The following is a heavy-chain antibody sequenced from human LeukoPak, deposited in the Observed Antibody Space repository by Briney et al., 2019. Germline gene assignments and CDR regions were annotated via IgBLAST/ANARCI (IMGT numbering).Heavy chain of an antibody. CDR2: TNSDGGST. D-gene: IGHD3-3*01. CDR1: LSTFTSDW. CDR3: ARALEWFYSPSRFDP. J-gene: IGHJ5*02. Sequence: GGALRLSCAPSLSTFTSDWVRSGREALGKGRLWVSRTNSDGGSTNYAHSVRGRFTISRDNAKNTLYPQMNSLRAEGTAVYYCARALEWFYSPSRFDPWGEGTLVTVSS. V-gene: IGHV3-74*01.